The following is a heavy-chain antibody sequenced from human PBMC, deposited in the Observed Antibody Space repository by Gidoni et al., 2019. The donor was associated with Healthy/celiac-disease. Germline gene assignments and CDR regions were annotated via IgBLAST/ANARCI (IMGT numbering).Heavy chain of an antibody. J-gene: IGHJ5*02. V-gene: IGHV3-23*01. CDR1: GFPFSSYA. D-gene: IGHD3-10*01. Sequence: EVQLLESGGGLVQPGGSLRLSCAASGFPFSSYAMSGVRQAPGKGLEWVSAISGSGGSTYYADSVKGRFTISRDNSKNTLYLQMNSLRAEDTAVYYCAKDHESFGEFAIPNWFDPWGQGTLVTVSS. CDR2: ISGSGGST. CDR3: AKDHESFGEFAIPNWFDP.